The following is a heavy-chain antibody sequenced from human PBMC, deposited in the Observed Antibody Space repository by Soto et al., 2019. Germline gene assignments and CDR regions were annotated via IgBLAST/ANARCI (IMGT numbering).Heavy chain of an antibody. J-gene: IGHJ5*01. CDR2: IYKSTTT. D-gene: IGHD2-15*01. V-gene: IGHV4-30-4*01. CDR3: ARGRYCLTGRCFPNWFDS. Sequence: QVHLLESGPGLVKPSQTLSLTCSVSGDSISTVDYFWAWIRQPPGQAMEYIGYIYKSTTTYYNPSFESRVAISLDTSKSQFSLTVTSVTAADTAVYCCARGRYCLTGRCFPNWFDSWGQGTLVTVSS. CDR1: GDSISTVDYF.